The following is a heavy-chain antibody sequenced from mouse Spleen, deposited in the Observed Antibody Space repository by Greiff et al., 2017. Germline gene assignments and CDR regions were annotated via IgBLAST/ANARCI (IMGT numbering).Heavy chain of an antibody. V-gene: IGHV2-2*02. CDR2: IWSGGST. CDR1: GFSLTSYG. D-gene: IGHD2-1*01. CDR3: AEGNRVYYAMDY. J-gene: IGHJ4*01. Sequence: QVQLKESGPGLVQPSQSLSITCTVSGFSLTSYGVHWVRQSPGKGLEWLGVIWSGGSTDYNAAFISRLSISKDNSKSQVFFKMNSLQANDTAIYYCAEGNRVYYAMDYWGQGTSVTVSS.